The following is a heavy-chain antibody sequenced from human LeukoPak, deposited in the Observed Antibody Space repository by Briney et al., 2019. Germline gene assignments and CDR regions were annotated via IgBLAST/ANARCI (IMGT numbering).Heavy chain of an antibody. CDR1: GYTFTGYY. D-gene: IGHD1-1*01. Sequence: ASVKVSCKASGYTFTGYYMHWVRQAPGQGLEWMGWINPNSGGTNYAQKFQGRVTMTRDTSISTAYMELSRPRSDDTAVYYCARDFGLERTDAFDIWGQGTMVTVSS. V-gene: IGHV1-2*02. J-gene: IGHJ3*02. CDR2: INPNSGGT. CDR3: ARDFGLERTDAFDI.